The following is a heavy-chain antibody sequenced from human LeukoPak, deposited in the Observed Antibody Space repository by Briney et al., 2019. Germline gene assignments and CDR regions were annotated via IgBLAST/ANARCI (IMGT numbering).Heavy chain of an antibody. CDR2: IYPPDSDV. D-gene: IGHD4-17*01. J-gene: IGHJ3*02. Sequence: GESLKISCKGSGYDFTKYWVGWVRQMPGKGLEWMGIIYPPDSDVRYSPSFQGQVTISVDKSISTAYLQWSSLKASDTAMYYCAKFAGTTVTTGRGAFDIWGQGTMVTVSS. CDR3: AKFAGTTVTTGRGAFDI. CDR1: GYDFTKYW. V-gene: IGHV5-51*01.